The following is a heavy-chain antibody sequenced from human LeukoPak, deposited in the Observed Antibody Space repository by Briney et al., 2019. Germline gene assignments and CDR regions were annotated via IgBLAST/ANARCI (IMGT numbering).Heavy chain of an antibody. J-gene: IGHJ4*02. V-gene: IGHV4-39*01. CDR2: IHDSGST. D-gene: IGHD4-23*01. CDR1: GGSSSSSSSY. Sequence: SETLSLTCSVSGGSSSSSSSYWGWIRQPPGKGLEWIGSIHDSGSTDYNPSLKSRVTISVDTSKHQFSLKLSSVTAAGTAVYYWPSLYGCNSNNYYCGYWGQGTLVTVSS. CDR3: PSLYGCNSNNYYCGY.